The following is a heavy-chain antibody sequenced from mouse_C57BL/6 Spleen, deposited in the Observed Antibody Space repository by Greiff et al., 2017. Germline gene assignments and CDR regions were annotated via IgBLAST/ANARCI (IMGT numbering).Heavy chain of an antibody. CDR2: IDPETGGT. Sequence: QVQLKQSGAELVRPGASVTLSCKASGYTFTDYEMHWVKQTPVHGLEWIGAIDPETGGTAYNQKFKGKAILTADKSSSTAYMELRSLTSEDSAVYYCTRREGYYDYAYWGQGTLVTVSA. CDR3: TRREGYYDYAY. D-gene: IGHD2-4*01. CDR1: GYTFTDYE. J-gene: IGHJ3*01. V-gene: IGHV1-15*01.